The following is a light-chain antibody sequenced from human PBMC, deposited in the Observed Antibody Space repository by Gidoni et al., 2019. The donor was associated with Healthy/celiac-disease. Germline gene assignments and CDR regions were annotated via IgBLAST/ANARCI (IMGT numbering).Light chain of an antibody. J-gene: IGKJ1*01. CDR3: QQSYSTPGT. CDR2: AAS. Sequence: IQMTQSPSSLSASVGYRVTITSRASQSIISYLNWYQQKPGKAPKLLIYAASSLQSGVPSRFSGSGSGTDFTLTISSLQPEDFATYYCQQSYSTPGTFGQGTKVEIK. V-gene: IGKV1-39*01. CDR1: QSIISY.